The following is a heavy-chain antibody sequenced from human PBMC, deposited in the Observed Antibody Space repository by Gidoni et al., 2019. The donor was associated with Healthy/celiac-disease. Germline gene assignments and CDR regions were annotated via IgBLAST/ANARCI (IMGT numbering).Heavy chain of an antibody. V-gene: IGHV3-9*01. J-gene: IGHJ3*02. CDR1: GFTFDDYA. Sequence: EVQLVESGGGLVQPGRSLRLSCAASGFTFDDYAMHWVRQAPGKGLEWVSGISWNSGSIGYADSVKGRFTISRDNAKNSLYLQMNSLRAEDTALYYCAKDQRITMVRGVIGSAFDIWGQGTMVTVSS. D-gene: IGHD3-10*01. CDR2: ISWNSGSI. CDR3: AKDQRITMVRGVIGSAFDI.